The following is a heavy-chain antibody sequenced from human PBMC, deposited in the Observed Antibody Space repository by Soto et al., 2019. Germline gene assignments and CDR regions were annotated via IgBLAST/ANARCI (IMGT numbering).Heavy chain of an antibody. CDR1: GFTFSSYA. V-gene: IGHV3-23*01. Sequence: EVQLLESEGGLVQPGGSLRLSCAASGFTFSSYAMSWVRQAPGKGLEWVSAISGSGGSTYYADSVKGRFTISRDNSKNTLYLQMNSLRAEDTAVYYCAKDPPYGDLTQYNWFDPWGQGTLVTVSS. CDR3: AKDPPYGDLTQYNWFDP. D-gene: IGHD4-17*01. CDR2: ISGSGGST. J-gene: IGHJ5*02.